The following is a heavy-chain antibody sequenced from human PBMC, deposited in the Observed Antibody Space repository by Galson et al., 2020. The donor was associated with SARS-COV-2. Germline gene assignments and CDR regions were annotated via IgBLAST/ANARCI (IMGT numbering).Heavy chain of an antibody. CDR3: ARKKIPAGVRSALDY. CDR2: INNSGST. V-gene: IGHV4-34*01. J-gene: IGHJ4*02. Sequence: SETLSLTCAVYVGSFSGYYWSWIRQPPGKGLEWIGEINNSGSTNYNPSLKSRVTLSVDASKNQFSLRLSSVTAADTAVYYCARKKIPAGVRSALDYWGQGTLVTVSS. CDR1: VGSFSGYY. D-gene: IGHD6-13*01.